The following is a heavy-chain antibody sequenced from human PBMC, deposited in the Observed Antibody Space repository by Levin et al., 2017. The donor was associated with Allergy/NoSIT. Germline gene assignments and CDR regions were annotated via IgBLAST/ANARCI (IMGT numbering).Heavy chain of an antibody. J-gene: IGHJ4*02. CDR2: ISYDGSKK. V-gene: IGHV3-30*18. CDR1: GFTFSNYG. CDR3: AKADLIAATDY. D-gene: IGHD6-13*01. Sequence: LAGGSLRLSCAASGFTFSNYGMHWVRQAPGKGLEWVAIISYDGSKKYYADSVKGRFTVSRDNSKNTLSLQMNSLRAEDTAVYYCAKADLIAATDYWGQGTLVTVSS.